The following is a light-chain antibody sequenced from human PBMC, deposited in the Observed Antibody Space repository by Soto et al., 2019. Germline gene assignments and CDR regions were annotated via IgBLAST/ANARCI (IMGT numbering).Light chain of an antibody. CDR1: QGISNY. Sequence: DIQMTHSPSSLSASVGDRVAITGRASQGISNYLAWYQQKPGKVPKRLIYAAPNLQSGVPSRFSGSGSGTDFTLTISSLEPEDFAVYYCQQRSNWPPFTFGQGTRLEIK. CDR3: QQRSNWPPFT. CDR2: AAP. V-gene: IGKV1-17*01. J-gene: IGKJ5*01.